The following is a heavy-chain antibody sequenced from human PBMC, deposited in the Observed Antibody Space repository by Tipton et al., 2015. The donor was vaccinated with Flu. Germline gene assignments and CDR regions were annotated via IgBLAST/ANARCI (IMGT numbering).Heavy chain of an antibody. CDR3: ARHKLRFLEWPGYFQH. Sequence: TLSLTCTVSGGSISSSSYYWGWIRQPPGKGLEWIGSIYYSGSTYYNPSLKSRVTISVDTSKNQFSLKLSSVTAADTAVYYCARHKLRFLEWPGYFQHWGQGTLVTVSS. CDR2: IYYSGST. CDR1: GGSISSSSYY. D-gene: IGHD3-3*01. V-gene: IGHV4-39*01. J-gene: IGHJ1*01.